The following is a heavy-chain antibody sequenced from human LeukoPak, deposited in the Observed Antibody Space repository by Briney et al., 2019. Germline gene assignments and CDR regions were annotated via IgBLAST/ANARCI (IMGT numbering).Heavy chain of an antibody. V-gene: IGHV3-30*03. Sequence: GRSLRLSCAASGFSFSSYGMHWARQAPGKGLEWVAVISYDGSNKYYALSVKGRFTISRDNSKNTLYLQMSSLRAEDTAVYYCARMRDGYMGRYYFDYWGQGTLVTVSS. D-gene: IGHD5-24*01. J-gene: IGHJ4*02. CDR1: GFSFSSYG. CDR3: ARMRDGYMGRYYFDY. CDR2: ISYDGSNK.